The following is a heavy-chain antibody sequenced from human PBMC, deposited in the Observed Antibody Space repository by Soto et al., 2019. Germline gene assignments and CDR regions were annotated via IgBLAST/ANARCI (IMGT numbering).Heavy chain of an antibody. D-gene: IGHD3-9*01. CDR3: AREAGLDWLVDV. J-gene: IGHJ6*02. Sequence: SETLSLTCTVSGGSISSYYWSWIRQPPGKGLEWIGYIYYSGSTNYNPSLKSRVTISVDTSKNQFSLKLSSVTAADTAVYYCAREAGLDWLVDVWGQGTTVTV. CDR2: IYYSGST. CDR1: GGSISSYY. V-gene: IGHV4-59*01.